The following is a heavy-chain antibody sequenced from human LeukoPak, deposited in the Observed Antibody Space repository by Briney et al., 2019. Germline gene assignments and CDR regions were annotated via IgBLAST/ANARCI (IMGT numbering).Heavy chain of an antibody. J-gene: IGHJ4*02. D-gene: IGHD3-10*01. V-gene: IGHV4-30-4*01. CDR2: ISSRGRT. CDR1: GGSISSGDYY. CDR3: ARGQYGSGLVY. Sequence: SETLSLTCSVSGGSISSGDYYWSWIRQPPGKGLEWIGYISSRGRTYYKPSLKSRITVSMDTAKNQFSLRLSSLTAAGAAVYYCARGQYGSGLVYWGQGTLVTVSS.